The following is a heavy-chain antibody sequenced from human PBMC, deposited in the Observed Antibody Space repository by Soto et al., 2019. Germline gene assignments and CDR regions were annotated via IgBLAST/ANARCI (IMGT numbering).Heavy chain of an antibody. CDR3: ARESRGYDFWSGYPYYYYYGMDV. CDR2: IIPIFGTA. V-gene: IGHV1-69*13. Sequence: SVKVSCKASGGTFSSYAISWVRQAPGQGLEWMGGIIPIFGTANYAQKFQGRVTITADESTSTAYMELSSLRSEDTAVYYCARESRGYDFWSGYPYYYYYGMDVWGQGTTVTVSS. CDR1: GGTFSSYA. J-gene: IGHJ6*02. D-gene: IGHD3-3*01.